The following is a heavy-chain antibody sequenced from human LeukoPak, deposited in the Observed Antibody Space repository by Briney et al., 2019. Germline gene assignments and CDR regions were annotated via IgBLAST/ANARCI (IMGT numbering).Heavy chain of an antibody. CDR2: ISGSGSST. CDR3: AKARYCSGGSCYFDY. D-gene: IGHD2-15*01. J-gene: IGHJ4*02. Sequence: GGSLGLSCGASGFTFSSYAMNWVRQAPGKGLEWVSGISGSGSSTYYADSVKGRFTISRDNSKNTLYLQMNSLRAEDTAIYYCAKARYCSGGSCYFDYWGQGTLVTVSS. V-gene: IGHV3-23*01. CDR1: GFTFSSYA.